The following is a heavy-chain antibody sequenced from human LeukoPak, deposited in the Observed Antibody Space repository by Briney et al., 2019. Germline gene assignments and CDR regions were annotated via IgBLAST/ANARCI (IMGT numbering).Heavy chain of an antibody. CDR2: ISAYNGNT. V-gene: IGHV1-18*01. J-gene: IGHJ4*02. CDR1: GYTFTSYG. Sequence: ASVKVSCNASGYTFTSYGISWVRQAPGQGLEWMGWISAYNGNTNYAQKLQGRVTMTTDTSTSTAYMELSSLRSEDTAVYYCARDSGSYPNRRFDYWGQGTLVTVSS. CDR3: ARDSGSYPNRRFDY. D-gene: IGHD1-26*01.